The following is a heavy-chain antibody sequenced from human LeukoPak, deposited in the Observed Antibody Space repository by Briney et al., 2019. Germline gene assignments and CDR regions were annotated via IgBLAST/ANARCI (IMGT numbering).Heavy chain of an antibody. D-gene: IGHD2/OR15-2a*01. J-gene: IGHJ4*02. CDR3: TTFYTRLTDY. CDR2: INQDGSEK. CDR1: GFTFNSYW. Sequence: PGGSVRLSCAASGFTFNSYWISWVRQAPGKGLEWLANINQDGSEKYYVDSVKGRFTISRDNAKNSLYLQMNSLRAEDTAVYYCTTFYTRLTDYWGQGTLVTVSS. V-gene: IGHV3-7*05.